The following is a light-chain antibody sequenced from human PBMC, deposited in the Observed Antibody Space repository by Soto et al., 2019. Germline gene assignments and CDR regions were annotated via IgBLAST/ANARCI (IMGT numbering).Light chain of an antibody. V-gene: IGKV3-11*01. CDR3: QQRSNWPLN. J-gene: IGKJ4*01. CDR2: DAS. Sequence: IVMTQSPATLSVSPGERASLSIRASQSVSIKLAWYQQKPGQAPRLLIYDASNRATGIPARFSGSGSGTDFTLTISSLEPEDFAVYYCQQRSNWPLNFGRGTTVDIK. CDR1: QSVSIK.